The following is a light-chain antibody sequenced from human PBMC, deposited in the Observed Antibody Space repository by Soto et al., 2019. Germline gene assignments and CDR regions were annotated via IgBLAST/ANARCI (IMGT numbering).Light chain of an antibody. CDR3: QQRSNRPPIT. CDR2: DAS. V-gene: IGKV3-11*01. CDR1: QSLSIY. J-gene: IGKJ5*01. Sequence: IVLTQSPATLSLPPRERATLSCRPSQSLSIYIAWYQQKPGQAPRLLIYDASNRATGIPARFSGSGSGTDFTLTISSLEPEDFAVYFCQQRSNRPPITFGQGTRLEIK.